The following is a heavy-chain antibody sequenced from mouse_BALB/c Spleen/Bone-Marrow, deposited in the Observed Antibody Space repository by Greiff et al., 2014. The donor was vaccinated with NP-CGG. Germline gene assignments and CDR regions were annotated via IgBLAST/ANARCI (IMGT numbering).Heavy chain of an antibody. D-gene: IGHD1-1*02. CDR1: GYSITSGYS. CDR2: IHYSGST. J-gene: IGHJ4*01. CDR3: TRRGLFYGYAMDY. Sequence: VQLQQSGPDLVKPSQSLSLTCTVSGYSITSGYSWHWIRQFPGNKLEWMAYIHYSGSTNYNPSLKSRISITRDTSKNQFFLQLNSVTTEDTATYYCTRRGLFYGYAMDYWGQGTSVTVSS. V-gene: IGHV3-1*02.